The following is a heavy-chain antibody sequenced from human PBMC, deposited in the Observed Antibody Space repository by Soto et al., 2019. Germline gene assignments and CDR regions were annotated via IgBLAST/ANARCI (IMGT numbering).Heavy chain of an antibody. V-gene: IGHV3-23*01. CDR1: GFTFISYA. J-gene: IGHJ6*01. CDR3: ARGSVVVVTASLGYYGMEV. D-gene: IGHD2-2*01. Sequence: LRLYCAASGFTFISYAMTWVRQAPGNVLEWVSTISGSGGGTNYADSVKGRFTISRGNSKNSLYLQMNSLRAEDTAVYYCARGSVVVVTASLGYYGMEVWGQGTTVTVSS. CDR2: ISGSGGGT.